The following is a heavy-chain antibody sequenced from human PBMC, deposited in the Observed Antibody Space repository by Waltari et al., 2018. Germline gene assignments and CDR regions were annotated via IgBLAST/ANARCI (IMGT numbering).Heavy chain of an antibody. J-gene: IGHJ4*02. CDR2: TRNKANSYTT. Sequence: EVQLVESGGGLVQPGGSLRLSCAASGFTFSDHYMDWVRQAPGKGLEWVGRTRNKANSYTTEYAASVKGRFTISRDDSKNSLYLQMNSLKTEDTAVYYCASMSQQLYDYWGQGTLVTVSS. CDR3: ASMSQQLYDY. V-gene: IGHV3-72*01. D-gene: IGHD6-13*01. CDR1: GFTFSDHY.